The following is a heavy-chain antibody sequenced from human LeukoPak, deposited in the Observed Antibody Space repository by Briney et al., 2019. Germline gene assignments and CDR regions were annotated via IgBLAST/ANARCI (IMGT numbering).Heavy chain of an antibody. Sequence: SETLSLTCTVSGGSISSSSYYWGWIRQPPGKGLEWIGSIYYSGSTNYNPSLKSRVTISVDTSKNQFSLKLSSVTAADTAVYYCARGGMGATTIYSRKGGFDYWGQGTLVTVSS. CDR1: GGSISSSSYY. CDR3: ARGGMGATTIYSRKGGFDY. CDR2: IYYSGST. D-gene: IGHD1-26*01. J-gene: IGHJ4*02. V-gene: IGHV4-39*07.